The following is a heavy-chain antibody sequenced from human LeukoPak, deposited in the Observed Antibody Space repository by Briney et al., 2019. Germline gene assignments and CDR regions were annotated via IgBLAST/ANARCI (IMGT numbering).Heavy chain of an antibody. CDR1: GGTFSSYA. Sequence: ASVKVSCKASGGTFSSYAISWVRQAPGQGLEWMGGIIPIFGTANYAQKFQGRVTITADEPTSTAYMELSSLRSEDTAVYYCARAPDMVRGVISDYYYGMDVWGKGTTVTVSS. D-gene: IGHD3-10*01. CDR3: ARAPDMVRGVISDYYYGMDV. V-gene: IGHV1-69*13. CDR2: IIPIFGTA. J-gene: IGHJ6*04.